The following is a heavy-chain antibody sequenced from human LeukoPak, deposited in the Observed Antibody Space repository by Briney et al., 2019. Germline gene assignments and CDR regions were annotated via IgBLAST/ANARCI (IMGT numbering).Heavy chain of an antibody. V-gene: IGHV1-2*02. J-gene: IGHJ5*02. D-gene: IGHD3-3*01. CDR1: GYSFTDYY. Sequence: ASVKVSCKTSGYSFTDYYIHWVRQAPGQGLEWMGWINSKSGRTSSARKFQVRVTMTRDPSITTVYMDMAWLTSDDTAIYFCARADFIDAGPYLIGPWGQGTLVTVSS. CDR2: INSKSGRT. CDR3: ARADFIDAGPYLIGP.